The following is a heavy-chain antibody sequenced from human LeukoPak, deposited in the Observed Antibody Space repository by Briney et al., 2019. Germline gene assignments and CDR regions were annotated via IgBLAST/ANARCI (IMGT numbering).Heavy chain of an antibody. D-gene: IGHD1-26*01. J-gene: IGHJ4*02. V-gene: IGHV3-11*01. CDR1: GFTFSDYY. Sequence: GGSLRLSCAASGFTFSDYYMSWIRQAPGKGLEWVSYISSSGSTIYYADSVKGRFTISRDNAKNSLYLRMNSLRAEDTAVYYCARDRDEWEIGTHFDYWGQGTLVTVSS. CDR3: ARDRDEWEIGTHFDY. CDR2: ISSSGSTI.